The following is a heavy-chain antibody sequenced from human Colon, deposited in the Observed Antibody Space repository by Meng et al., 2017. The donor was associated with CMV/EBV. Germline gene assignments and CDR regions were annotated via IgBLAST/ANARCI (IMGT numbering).Heavy chain of an antibody. Sequence: GESLKISCEGFGFSFSDFEMNWVRQVPGKGLEWVAYITSSSSGISYVDSVKGRFTISRDNAKNSLYLQMNNVRAEDTAVYYCARAPLTVFGASAQYYYHGMDVWGQGTTVTVSS. CDR3: ARAPLTVFGASAQYYYHGMDV. V-gene: IGHV3-48*03. J-gene: IGHJ6*02. CDR1: GFSFSDFE. D-gene: IGHD3-3*01. CDR2: ITSSSSGI.